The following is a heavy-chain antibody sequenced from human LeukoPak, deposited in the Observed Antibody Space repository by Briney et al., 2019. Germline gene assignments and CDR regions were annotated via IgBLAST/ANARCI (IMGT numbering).Heavy chain of an antibody. V-gene: IGHV3-23*01. J-gene: IGHJ3*02. D-gene: IGHD2-21*02. CDR3: AKLVVTSREDAFDI. CDR2: ISGSGGST. CDR1: GFTFSSYA. Sequence: QTGGSLRLSCAASGFTFSSYAMSWVRQAPGKGLEWVLAISGSGGSTYYTDSVKGRFIISRDNSKNTLYLQMNSLRVEETAVYYCAKLVVTSREDAFDIWGQGTMVTVSS.